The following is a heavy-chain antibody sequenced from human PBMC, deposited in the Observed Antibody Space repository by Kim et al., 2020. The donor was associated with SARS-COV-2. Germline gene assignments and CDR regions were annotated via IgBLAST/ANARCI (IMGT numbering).Heavy chain of an antibody. CDR2: IYSGGST. Sequence: GGSLRLSCAASGFTVSSNYMSWVRQAPGKGLEWVSVIYSGGSTYYADSVKGRFTISRDNSKNTLYLQMNSRRAEDAAVDYCSRADGSSSGWVLALVYYG. D-gene: IGHD6-19*01. V-gene: IGHV3-66*01. CDR3: SRADGSSSGWVLALVYYG. J-gene: IGHJ6*01. CDR1: GFTVSSNY.